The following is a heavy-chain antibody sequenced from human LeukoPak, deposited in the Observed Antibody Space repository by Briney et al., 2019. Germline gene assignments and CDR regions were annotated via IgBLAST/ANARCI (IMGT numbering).Heavy chain of an antibody. D-gene: IGHD6-19*01. J-gene: IGHJ4*02. Sequence: GGSLRLSCAASGFAFSSYSMNWVRQAPGKGLEWVSSISSSSSYIYYADSVKGRFPISRDNAKNSLYLQMNSLRAEDTAVYYCARDRYSSGSFDYWGQGTLVTVSS. V-gene: IGHV3-21*01. CDR1: GFAFSSYS. CDR3: ARDRYSSGSFDY. CDR2: ISSSSSYI.